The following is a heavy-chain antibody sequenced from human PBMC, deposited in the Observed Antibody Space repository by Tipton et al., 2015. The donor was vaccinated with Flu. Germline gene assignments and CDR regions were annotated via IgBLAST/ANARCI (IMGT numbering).Heavy chain of an antibody. CDR2: IYSSGST. J-gene: IGHJ3*02. CDR3: ARKGLGAVAGAFDI. V-gene: IGHV4-4*07. D-gene: IGHD6-19*01. Sequence: TLSLTCTVSGGSISSYYWSWIRQPAGKGLEWIGRIYSSGSTNYNPSLKSRVTMSVDTSKNHFSLNLTSVTAADTAVYYCARKGLGAVAGAFDIWGRGTMVTVSS. CDR1: GGSISSYY.